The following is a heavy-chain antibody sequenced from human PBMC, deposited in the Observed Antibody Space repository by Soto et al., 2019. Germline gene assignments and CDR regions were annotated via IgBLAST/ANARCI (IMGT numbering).Heavy chain of an antibody. D-gene: IGHD1-7*01. V-gene: IGHV4-4*07. J-gene: IGHJ1*01. CDR2: ITVNGIT. Sequence: QVQQLQSGPGLVKPWDTLSLTCTVSGAYVRDFSWSWIRQPAGKGLEWIGRITVNGITQYTPSFRSRVTMSMDTSMNKVSLNLQSATAADTALYYCARESGENWTYEAHWGQGTLVTVSS. CDR3: ARESGENWTYEAH. CDR1: GAYVRDFS.